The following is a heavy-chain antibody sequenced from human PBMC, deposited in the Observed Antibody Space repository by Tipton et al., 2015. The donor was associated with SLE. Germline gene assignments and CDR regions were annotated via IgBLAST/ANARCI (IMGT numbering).Heavy chain of an antibody. CDR2: IFYSGST. D-gene: IGHD2-2*01. CDR1: GRSISPYY. V-gene: IGHV4-59*01. Sequence: LRLSCTVSGRSISPYYWSWIRQPPGKGLEWIGEIFYSGSTNYNPSLQGRITMSVGTSKNQFSLKLNSVTAADTAVYYCVGDSRNLDYWGQGTLVTVSS. CDR3: VGDSRNLDY. J-gene: IGHJ4*02.